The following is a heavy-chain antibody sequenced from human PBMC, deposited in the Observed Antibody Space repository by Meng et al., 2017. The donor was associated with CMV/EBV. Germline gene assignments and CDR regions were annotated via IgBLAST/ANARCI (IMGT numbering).Heavy chain of an antibody. CDR2: INHSGST. V-gene: IGHV4-34*01. D-gene: IGHD5-24*01. CDR3: ARRDGYKGGLDY. CDR1: GGSFSGYY. Sequence: GSLRLSCAVYGGSFSGYYWSWIRQPPGKGLEWFGEINHSGSTNYNPSLKSRVTISVDTSKNQFSLKLSSVTAADTAVYYCARRDGYKGGLDYWGQGTRVTVSS. J-gene: IGHJ4*02.